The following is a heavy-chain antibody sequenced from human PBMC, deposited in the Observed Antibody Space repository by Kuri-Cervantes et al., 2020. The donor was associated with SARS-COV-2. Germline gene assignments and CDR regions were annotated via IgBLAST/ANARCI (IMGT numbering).Heavy chain of an antibody. CDR2: ISWNSGSI. J-gene: IGHJ4*02. Sequence: GGSLRLSCAASGFTFSSYAMSWVRQAPGKGLEWVSGISWNSGSIGYADSVKGRFTISRDNAKNSLYLQMNSLRPEDTAVYYCAKVETANLDYWGQGTLVTVSS. CDR1: GFTFSSYA. CDR3: AKVETANLDY. D-gene: IGHD3-3*01. V-gene: IGHV3-9*01.